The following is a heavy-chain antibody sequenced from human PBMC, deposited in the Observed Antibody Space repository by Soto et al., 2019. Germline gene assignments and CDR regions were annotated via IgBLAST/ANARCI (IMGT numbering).Heavy chain of an antibody. CDR1: GDSFNDYY. V-gene: IGHV1-2*04. D-gene: IGHD6-6*01. Sequence: ASVKVSCKSSGDSFNDYYLHWVRQAPGQGLEWMGWINPNSGVTKYAQKFQGWVTMTRDTSIRTVYMELSRLRSDDTAVYYCAIEFSDSIAAITDPYYYYYMDVWGRGTTVTVSS. CDR2: INPNSGVT. J-gene: IGHJ6*03. CDR3: AIEFSDSIAAITDPYYYYYMDV.